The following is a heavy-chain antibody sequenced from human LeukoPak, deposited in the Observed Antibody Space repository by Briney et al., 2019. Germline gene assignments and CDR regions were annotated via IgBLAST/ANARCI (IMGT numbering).Heavy chain of an antibody. V-gene: IGHV4-4*08. Sequence: SGTLSLTCTVSDDSISSYYWSWIRQPPGKALECIGYIYINGDTNSNPSLKSRVTMSLDTSKKQFSLQLRSVTAADTAVYFCARTARVFDHWGQGLLVTVSS. CDR2: IYINGDT. CDR3: ARTARVFDH. J-gene: IGHJ4*02. D-gene: IGHD2-21*02. CDR1: DDSISSYY.